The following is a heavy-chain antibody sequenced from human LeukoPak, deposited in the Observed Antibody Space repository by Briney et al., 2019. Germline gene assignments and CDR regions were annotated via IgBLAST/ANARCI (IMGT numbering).Heavy chain of an antibody. CDR1: GGSISSYY. CDR3: ARVRLRVSITNWFDP. V-gene: IGHV4-59*12. J-gene: IGHJ5*02. D-gene: IGHD5-18*01. Sequence: SETLSLTCTVSGGSISSYYWNWIRQPPGKGLEWIGYIYSSGTTNYNPSLRSRVSMSVDTSKNQFSLKLSSVTAADTAVYYCARVRLRVSITNWFDPWGQGTLVTVSS. CDR2: IYSSGTT.